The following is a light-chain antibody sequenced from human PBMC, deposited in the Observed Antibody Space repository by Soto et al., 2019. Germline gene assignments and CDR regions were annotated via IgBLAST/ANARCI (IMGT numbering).Light chain of an antibody. Sequence: QSVLTQPASVSGSPGPSIAISCTGTSSDVGAYNYVSWYLQYPGKAPKLVIFDVSFRPSGVSNRFSGSKSGNTASLTISGLQAEDEADYYCKSFTTSDTYVFGTGTKVTVL. J-gene: IGLJ1*01. CDR1: SSDVGAYNY. V-gene: IGLV2-14*01. CDR2: DVS. CDR3: KSFTTSDTYV.